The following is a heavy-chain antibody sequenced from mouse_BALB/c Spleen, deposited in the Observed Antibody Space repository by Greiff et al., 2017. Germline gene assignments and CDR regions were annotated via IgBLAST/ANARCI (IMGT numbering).Heavy chain of an antibody. CDR3: ARPGTHRYDVDWYFDV. CDR2: INPDSSTI. Sequence: EVKLVESGGGLVQPGGSLKLSCAASGFDFSRYWMSWVRQAPGKGLEWIGEINPDSSTINYTPSLKDKFIISRDNAKNTLYLQMSKVRSEDTALYYCARPGTHRYDVDWYFDVWGAGTTVTVSS. D-gene: IGHD2-14*01. CDR1: GFDFSRYW. V-gene: IGHV4-1*02. J-gene: IGHJ1*01.